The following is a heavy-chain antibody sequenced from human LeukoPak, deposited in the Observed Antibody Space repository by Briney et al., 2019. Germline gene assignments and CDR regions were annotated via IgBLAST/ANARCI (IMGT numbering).Heavy chain of an antibody. CDR1: GGSISSYY. J-gene: IGHJ6*03. CDR2: IYYSGST. CDR3: ARIEYYYYYMDV. V-gene: IGHV4-59*01. Sequence: PSETLSLTCTVSGGSISSYYWSWIRQPPGKGLEWIGYIYYSGSTNYNPSLKSRVTISVDTSKNQFSLKLSSVIAADTAVYYCARIEYYYYYMDVWGKGTTVTVSS.